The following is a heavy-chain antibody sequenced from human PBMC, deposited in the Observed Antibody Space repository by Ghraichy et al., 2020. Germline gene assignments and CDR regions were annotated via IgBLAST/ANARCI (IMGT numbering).Heavy chain of an antibody. D-gene: IGHD4-11*01. V-gene: IGHV1-18*01. J-gene: IGHJ6*03. CDR1: GDTFRNYY. CDR3: VRGSPVTTSPEYHYMDV. CDR2: ITAYNGNT. Sequence: ASVKVSCRASGDTFRNYYIAWVRQAPGQGLEWMGWITAYNGNTNYARKVQGRVTMTTDTSTSMAYMELRSLRSDDTAIYFCVRGSPVTTSPEYHYMDVWGKGTTVTVSS.